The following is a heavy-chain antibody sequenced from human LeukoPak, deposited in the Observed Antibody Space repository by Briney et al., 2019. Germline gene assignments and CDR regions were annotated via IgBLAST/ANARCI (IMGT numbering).Heavy chain of an antibody. CDR1: GGSISSSGHY. D-gene: IGHD4-17*01. CDR2: IYSNGNT. V-gene: IGHV4-39*07. Sequence: PSETLSLTCSDSGGSISSSGHYWGWIRQSPEKGLDWIGSIYSNGNTYYNPSVKSRVTISVDTFKNQFSLKLTSVTAAETAVYYCARSATVTTGYFDYWGQGALVTVSS. J-gene: IGHJ4*02. CDR3: ARSATVTTGYFDY.